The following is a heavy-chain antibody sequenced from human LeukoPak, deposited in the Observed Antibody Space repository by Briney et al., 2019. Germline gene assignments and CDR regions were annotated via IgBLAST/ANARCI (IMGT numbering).Heavy chain of an antibody. D-gene: IGHD3-10*01. V-gene: IGHV3-30*02. Sequence: GGSLRLSCAASGFTFSNYVMNWVRQAPGKGLEWVTFIQKDGGSKFYADSVKGRFTISRDNAKNSLYLQMNSLRAEDTAVYYCARDEAGYYYGSGSYYKPDYWGQGTLVTVSS. J-gene: IGHJ4*02. CDR1: GFTFSNYV. CDR3: ARDEAGYYYGSGSYYKPDY. CDR2: IQKDGGSK.